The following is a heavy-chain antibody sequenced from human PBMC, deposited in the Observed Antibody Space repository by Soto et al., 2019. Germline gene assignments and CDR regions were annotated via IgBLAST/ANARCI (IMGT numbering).Heavy chain of an antibody. D-gene: IGHD2-21*02. J-gene: IGHJ5*02. CDR3: AHRPASVVVTAANWYDP. Sequence: QITLKESGPPLVKPTQTLTLTCTFSGFSLDTTGVGVGWIRQPPGKALEWLALIYWDDDKRYSPSLKSRLTITXDXSXNXXVLTMTNMDPVDTATYYCAHRPASVVVTAANWYDPWGQGTLVTVSS. V-gene: IGHV2-5*02. CDR2: IYWDDDK. CDR1: GFSLDTTGVG.